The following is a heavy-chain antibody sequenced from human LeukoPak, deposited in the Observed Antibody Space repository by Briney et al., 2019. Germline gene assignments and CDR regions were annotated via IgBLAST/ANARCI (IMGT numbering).Heavy chain of an antibody. CDR2: IIPILGIA. J-gene: IGHJ4*02. Sequence: SVKVSCKASGGTFSSYAISWVRQAPGQGLEWMGRIIPILGIANYAQKFQGRVTITADKSTSTAYMELSSLRSEDTAVYYYARDIWGIAEVKVDYWGQGTLVTVSS. CDR3: ARDIWGIAEVKVDY. D-gene: IGHD6-13*01. V-gene: IGHV1-69*04. CDR1: GGTFSSYA.